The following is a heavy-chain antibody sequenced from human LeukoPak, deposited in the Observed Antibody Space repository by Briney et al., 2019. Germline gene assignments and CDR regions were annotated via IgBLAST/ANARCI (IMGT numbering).Heavy chain of an antibody. V-gene: IGHV5-10-1*01. Sequence: GESLKISRNGSGYSLTSYWISRVRQMPGKGVGWVVRIDPSYYYTNYRPSFQGHGTNSADKSISTAPLQWSSLQASDTAMYYCACSDRVSIVPAVILPVYAMDVWGKGTTVTVSS. CDR3: ACSDRVSIVPAVILPVYAMDV. D-gene: IGHD2-2*01. CDR1: GYSLTSYW. CDR2: IDPSYYYT. J-gene: IGHJ6*04.